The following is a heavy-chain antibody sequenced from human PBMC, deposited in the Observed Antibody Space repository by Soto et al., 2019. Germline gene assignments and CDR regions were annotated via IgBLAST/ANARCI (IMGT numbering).Heavy chain of an antibody. CDR2: INPNSGGT. CDR1: GYTFTGYY. J-gene: IGHJ6*02. V-gene: IGHV1-2*04. D-gene: IGHD3-16*02. Sequence: QVQLVQSGAEVKKPGASVKVSCKASGYTFTGYYMHWVRQAPGQGLEWMGWINPNSGGTNYAQKFQGWVTMTRDTSISTASMEMRRLRYEDTAVYYCARDPGGRLVEFSLFYGMDVWGQGTTVTVSS. CDR3: ARDPGGRLVEFSLFYGMDV.